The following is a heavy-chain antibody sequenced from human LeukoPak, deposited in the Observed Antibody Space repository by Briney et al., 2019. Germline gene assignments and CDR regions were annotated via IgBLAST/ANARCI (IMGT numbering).Heavy chain of an antibody. Sequence: ASVKVSCKASGYTFTGYYMHWVRQAPGQGLEWMGWINPNSGGTNYAQKFQGRVTMTRDTSISTAYMELSRLRSDDTAVYYCARDRGGYDILTGYYTWYFDYWGQGTLVTVSS. J-gene: IGHJ4*02. CDR3: ARDRGGYDILTGYYTWYFDY. D-gene: IGHD3-9*01. CDR2: INPNSGGT. V-gene: IGHV1-2*02. CDR1: GYTFTGYY.